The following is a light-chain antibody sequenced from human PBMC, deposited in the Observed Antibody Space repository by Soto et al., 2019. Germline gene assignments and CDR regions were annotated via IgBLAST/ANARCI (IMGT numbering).Light chain of an antibody. CDR1: DNIGPW. CDR3: QHYNSYSRT. Sequence: IQMTQSPSTLSASIGDSVAVTXRASDNIGPWVAWYQQKPGKAPKPLIYKASTLETGAPSRFAGSGSGTGFTLTITRLQPDDFATYYCQHYNSYSRTFGQGTK. CDR2: KAS. V-gene: IGKV1-5*03. J-gene: IGKJ1*01.